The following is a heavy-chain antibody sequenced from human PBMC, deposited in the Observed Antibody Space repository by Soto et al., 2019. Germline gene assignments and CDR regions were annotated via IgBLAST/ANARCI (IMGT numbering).Heavy chain of an antibody. Sequence: SVKVSCKASGGTFSSYAISWVRQAPGQGLEWMGGIIPIFGTANYAQKFQGRVTITADESTSTAYMELSSLRSEDTAVYYCGGGGGSSSGYYYYYGMDVWGQGTTVTVSS. J-gene: IGHJ6*02. CDR3: GGGGGSSSGYYYYYGMDV. CDR1: GGTFSSYA. D-gene: IGHD6-13*01. V-gene: IGHV1-69*13. CDR2: IIPIFGTA.